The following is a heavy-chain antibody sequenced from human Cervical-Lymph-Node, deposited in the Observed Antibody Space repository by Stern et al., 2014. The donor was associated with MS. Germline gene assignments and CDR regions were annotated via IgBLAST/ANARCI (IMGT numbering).Heavy chain of an antibody. CDR3: ARGLPSF. J-gene: IGHJ4*02. Sequence: VQLVESGGDLVKTGGSLRLSCAASGFNFSAYYMNWIRQAPGKGLEWLSYISSNGSTIYYADSVKGRFIISRDNAKQSLYLQMNSLRAEDTAVYYCARGLPSFWGQGTLVTVSP. CDR1: GFNFSAYY. V-gene: IGHV3-11*01. D-gene: IGHD1-26*01. CDR2: ISSNGSTI.